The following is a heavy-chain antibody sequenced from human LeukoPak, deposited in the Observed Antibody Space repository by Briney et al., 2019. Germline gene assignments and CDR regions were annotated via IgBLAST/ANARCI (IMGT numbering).Heavy chain of an antibody. CDR3: ARAPLKLGYCSSTSCHMLDY. D-gene: IGHD2-2*01. CDR1: GFTFSSYG. Sequence: GGSLRLSCAASGFTFSSYGMHWVRQAPGKGLEWVAVIWYDGSNKYYADSVKGRFTISRDNSRNTLYLQMNSLRAEDTAVYYCARAPLKLGYCSSTSCHMLDYWGQGTLVTVSS. V-gene: IGHV3-33*01. CDR2: IWYDGSNK. J-gene: IGHJ4*02.